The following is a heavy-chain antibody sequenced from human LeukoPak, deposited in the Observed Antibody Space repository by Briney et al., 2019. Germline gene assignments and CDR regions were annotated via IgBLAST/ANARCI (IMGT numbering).Heavy chain of an antibody. CDR1: GFTFSSYA. J-gene: IGHJ4*02. CDR3: ARISGSFVDY. V-gene: IGHV3-30-3*01. D-gene: IGHD1-26*01. Sequence: GGSLRLSCAASGFTFSSYAMHRVRQAPGKGLEWVAVIPYDGSNKYYADSVKGRFTISRDNSKNTLYLQMNSLRAEDTAVYYCARISGSFVDYWGQGTLVTVSS. CDR2: IPYDGSNK.